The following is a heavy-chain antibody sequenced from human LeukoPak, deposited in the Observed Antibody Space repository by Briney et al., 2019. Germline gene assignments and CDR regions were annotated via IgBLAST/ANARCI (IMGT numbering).Heavy chain of an antibody. CDR3: GYYDSSGRLSP. CDR2: IYHTGST. CDR1: GYSIDSGYY. V-gene: IGHV4-38-2*02. J-gene: IGHJ5*02. D-gene: IGHD3-22*01. Sequence: SETLSLTCTVSGYSIDSGYYSGWIRQPPGKGLEWVGSIYHTGSTSYNPSLESRLTISLDTSKNHFSLRLNSVTAADTAVYFCGYYDSSGRLSPWGQGTLVAVSS.